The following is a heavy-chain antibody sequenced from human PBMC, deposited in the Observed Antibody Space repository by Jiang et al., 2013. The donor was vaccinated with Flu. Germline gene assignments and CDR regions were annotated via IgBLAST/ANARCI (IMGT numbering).Heavy chain of an antibody. Sequence: LVESGGGLVQPGGSLRLSCSASGFTFSSYAMHWVRQAPGKGLEYVSAISSNGGSTYYADSVKGRFTISRDNSKNTLYLQMSSLRAEDTAVYYCVKGGAPTKDIVVVVAAWMGVDYWGQGTLVTVSS. V-gene: IGHV3-64D*06. CDR2: ISSNGGST. D-gene: IGHD2-15*01. J-gene: IGHJ4*02. CDR3: VKGGAPTKDIVVVVAAWMGVDY. CDR1: GFTFSSYA.